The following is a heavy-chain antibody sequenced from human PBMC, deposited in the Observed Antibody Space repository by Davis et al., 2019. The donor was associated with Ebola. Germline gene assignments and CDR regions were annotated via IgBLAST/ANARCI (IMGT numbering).Heavy chain of an antibody. D-gene: IGHD2-2*02. Sequence: SLKISCRGSGYSFTSYWIGWVRQVPGKGLEWMGSIYPGDFDTRYSPSFQGQVTISADKSISTAYLPWSSLKASDTALYYCAKSPRPAAIWGMDVWGQGTTVTVSS. CDR3: AKSPRPAAIWGMDV. V-gene: IGHV5-51*01. CDR2: IYPGDFDT. J-gene: IGHJ6*02. CDR1: GYSFTSYW.